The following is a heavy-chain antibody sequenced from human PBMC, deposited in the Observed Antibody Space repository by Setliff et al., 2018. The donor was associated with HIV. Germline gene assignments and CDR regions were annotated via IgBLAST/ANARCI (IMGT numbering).Heavy chain of an antibody. CDR1: GFSFSSYS. D-gene: IGHD5-18*01. CDR3: ARDAPGYSHVLDF. Sequence: GGSLRLSCGASGFSFSSYSMNWVRQAPGKGLEWVSYISPSSTIIYYPDSVKGRFTTSRDNARNSLYLQMNSLRAEDTALYFCARDAPGYSHVLDFWGQGTLVTVSS. CDR2: ISPSSTII. V-gene: IGHV3-48*01. J-gene: IGHJ4*02.